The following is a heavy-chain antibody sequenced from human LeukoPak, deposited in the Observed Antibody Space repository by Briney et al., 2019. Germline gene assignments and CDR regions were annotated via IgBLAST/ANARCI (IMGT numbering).Heavy chain of an antibody. V-gene: IGHV4-34*01. Sequence: SETLSLTCAVYSGSFSGYYWSWIRQPPGKGLEWIGEINHSGSTNYNPSLKSRVTISVDTSKNQFSLKLSSVTAADTAVYYCARTLLLGYCTNGVCRNPYYFDYWGQGTLVTVSS. J-gene: IGHJ4*02. D-gene: IGHD2-8*01. CDR1: SGSFSGYY. CDR3: ARTLLLGYCTNGVCRNPYYFDY. CDR2: INHSGST.